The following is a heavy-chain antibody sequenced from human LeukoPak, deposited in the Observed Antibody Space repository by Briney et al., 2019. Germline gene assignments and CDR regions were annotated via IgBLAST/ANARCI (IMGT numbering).Heavy chain of an antibody. V-gene: IGHV4-59*01. Sequence: PSETLSLTCTVSGGSITGNYCTSIPQPPGPGLEWIGDIYYCVSTNYNPSLKSPITISVDTSNNQFPLELRSVIAADTAVYYCPRQHYDILTGLYIDAFDIWGPGTRVTVSS. D-gene: IGHD3-9*01. J-gene: IGHJ3*02. CDR1: GGSITGNY. CDR2: IYYCVST. CDR3: PRQHYDILTGLYIDAFDI.